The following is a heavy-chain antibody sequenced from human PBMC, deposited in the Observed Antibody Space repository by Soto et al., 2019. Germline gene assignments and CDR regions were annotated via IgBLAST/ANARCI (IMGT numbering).Heavy chain of an antibody. Sequence: SVKVSCKTSGGTFGISAITWVRQAPGHGLEWMGGIIPISGSPNYAQEFQGRVTITADASTSTAYMELSSLKSEDTAVYYCASLSRGSWSGFTAYGGQGTLVTVSS. V-gene: IGHV1-69*13. CDR2: IIPISGSP. CDR1: GGTFGISA. J-gene: IGHJ4*02. D-gene: IGHD3-3*01. CDR3: ASLSRGSWSGFTAY.